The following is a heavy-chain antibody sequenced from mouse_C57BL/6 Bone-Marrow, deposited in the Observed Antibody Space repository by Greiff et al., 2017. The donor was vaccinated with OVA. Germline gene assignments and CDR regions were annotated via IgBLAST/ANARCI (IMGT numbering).Heavy chain of an antibody. J-gene: IGHJ4*01. CDR3: ARLRGTTVVATDYAMDY. Sequence: QVQLQQPGPELVKPGASVKLSCKASGYTFTSYWMHWVKQRPGQGLEWIGNINPSNGGTNYNEKFKSKATLTVDKSSSTAYMQLSSLTSEDSAVYYCARLRGTTVVATDYAMDYWGQGTSVTVSS. CDR1: GYTFTSYW. D-gene: IGHD1-1*01. CDR2: INPSNGGT. V-gene: IGHV1-53*01.